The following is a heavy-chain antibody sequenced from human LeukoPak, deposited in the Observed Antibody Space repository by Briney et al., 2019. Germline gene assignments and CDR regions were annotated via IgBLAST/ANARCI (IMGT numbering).Heavy chain of an antibody. V-gene: IGHV3-53*01. J-gene: IGHJ4*02. CDR2: IYSDNT. Sequence: GGSLRLSCAASGFEFNIYGMSWVRHAPGKGLAWVSFIYSDNTHYSDSVKGRFTISRDNSKNTLYLQMNSLRAEDTAVYYCARRAGAYSHPYDHWGQGTLVTVSS. D-gene: IGHD4/OR15-4a*01. CDR3: ARRAGAYSHPYDH. CDR1: GFEFNIYG.